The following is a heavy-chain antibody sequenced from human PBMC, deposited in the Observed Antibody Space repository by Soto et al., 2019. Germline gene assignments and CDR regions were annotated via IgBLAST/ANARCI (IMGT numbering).Heavy chain of an antibody. CDR2: IKSKTDGGTT. V-gene: IGHV3-15*01. CDR3: TTTYYYDSSGYYSDAFDI. D-gene: IGHD3-22*01. CDR1: GFTFSNAW. Sequence: EVQLVESGGGLVKPGGSLRLSCAASGFTFSNAWMSWVRQAPGKGLEWVGRIKSKTDGGTTDYAAPVKGRFTISRDDSKNTLYLQMNSLKTEDTAVYYCTTTYYYDSSGYYSDAFDIWGQGTMVTVSS. J-gene: IGHJ3*02.